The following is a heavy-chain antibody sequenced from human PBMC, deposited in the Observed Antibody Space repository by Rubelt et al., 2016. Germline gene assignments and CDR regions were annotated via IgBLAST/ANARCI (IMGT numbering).Heavy chain of an antibody. CDR3: AKVRGNYGVSSGAFDV. Sequence: LVQPGRSLRLSCAASGFTFGSYAMHWVRQAPGKGLEWVASMNPDGSQKFYVDSVKGRFTVSKDNVENSLYLQMSDLRAEDTAVYYCAKVRGNYGVSSGAFDVWGRGTLVTVSS. CDR1: GFTFGSYA. D-gene: IGHD1-7*01. CDR2: MNPDGSQK. V-gene: IGHV3-7*03. J-gene: IGHJ3*01.